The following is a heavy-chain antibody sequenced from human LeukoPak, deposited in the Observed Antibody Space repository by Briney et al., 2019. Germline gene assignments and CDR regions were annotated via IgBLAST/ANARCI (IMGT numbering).Heavy chain of an antibody. CDR2: ISYDGSNK. J-gene: IGHJ4*02. V-gene: IGHV3-30-3*01. D-gene: IGHD2-2*01. Sequence: GGSLRLSCAASGFTFSSYAMHWVRQAPGKGLEWVAVISYDGSNKYYADSVEGRFTISRDNSKNTLYLQMNSLRAEDTAVYYCAREYCSSTSCTPVFYYWGQGTLVTVSS. CDR3: AREYCSSTSCTPVFYY. CDR1: GFTFSSYA.